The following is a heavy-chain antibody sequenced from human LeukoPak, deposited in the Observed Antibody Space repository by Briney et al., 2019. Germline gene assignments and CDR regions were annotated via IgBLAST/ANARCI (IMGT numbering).Heavy chain of an antibody. CDR1: GYTFTGHY. D-gene: IGHD6-6*01. Sequence: ASVKVSCKASGYTFTGHYIHWVRQAPGQGLEWMGWIDPNSGGTNYAQKFQGRVTLARDTSISTAYMELTGLRSDDTAVYYCARERRFSSSSSVFDYWGQGTLVTVSS. CDR2: IDPNSGGT. V-gene: IGHV1-2*02. CDR3: ARERRFSSSSSVFDY. J-gene: IGHJ4*02.